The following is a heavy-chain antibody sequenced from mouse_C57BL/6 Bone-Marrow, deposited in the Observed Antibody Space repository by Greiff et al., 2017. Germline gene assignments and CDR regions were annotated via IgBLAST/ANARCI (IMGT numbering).Heavy chain of an antibody. V-gene: IGHV1-69*01. CDR1: GYTFTSYW. CDR3: ARNLYYGDDGYFDV. J-gene: IGHJ1*03. D-gene: IGHD2-2*01. CDR2: IDPSDSYT. Sequence: QVQLKQPGAELVMPGASVKLSCKASGYTFTSYWMHWVKQRPGQGLEWIGEIDPSDSYTNYNQKFKGKSTLTVDKSSSTAYMQLSSLTSEDSAVYYCARNLYYGDDGYFDVWGTGTTVTVSS.